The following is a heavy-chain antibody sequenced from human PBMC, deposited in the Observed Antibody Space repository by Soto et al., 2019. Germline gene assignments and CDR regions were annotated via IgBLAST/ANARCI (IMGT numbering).Heavy chain of an antibody. CDR3: ARDRVYYYDSSGSRWYYFDY. J-gene: IGHJ4*02. CDR1: GGSISSGGYY. Sequence: SETLSLTCTVSGGSISSGGYYWSWIRQHPGKGLEWIGYIYYSGSTYYNQSLKSRVTISVDTSKNQFSLKLSSVTAADTAVYYCARDRVYYYDSSGSRWYYFDYWGQGTLVTVSS. D-gene: IGHD3-22*01. CDR2: IYYSGST. V-gene: IGHV4-31*03.